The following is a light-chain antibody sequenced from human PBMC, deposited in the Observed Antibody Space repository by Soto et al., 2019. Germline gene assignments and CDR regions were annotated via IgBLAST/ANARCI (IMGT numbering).Light chain of an antibody. CDR1: QSVSSS. J-gene: IGKJ5*01. V-gene: IGKV3-15*01. Sequence: EIVLTQSPAILSLSPGERATLSCRASQSVSSSLAWYQQKHGQAPRLLIYGASTRATGVPDRFSGTGSGTDFTLTISSLKSEDYAIYYCQQYKSWPRITFGQGTRLEI. CDR3: QQYKSWPRIT. CDR2: GAS.